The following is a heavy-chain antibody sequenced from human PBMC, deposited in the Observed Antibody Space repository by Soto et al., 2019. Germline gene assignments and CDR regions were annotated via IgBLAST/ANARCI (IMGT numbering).Heavy chain of an antibody. J-gene: IGHJ4*02. CDR3: ARSSSGTWFDY. CDR1: GGSISSSSYY. Sequence: SETLSLTCTVSGGSISSSSYYWGWIRQPPGKGLEWIGSIYYSGSTYYNPSLKSRVTISVDTSKNQFSLKLSSVTAADTAVYYCARSSSGTWFDYWGQGTLVTVSS. D-gene: IGHD6-6*01. V-gene: IGHV4-39*01. CDR2: IYYSGST.